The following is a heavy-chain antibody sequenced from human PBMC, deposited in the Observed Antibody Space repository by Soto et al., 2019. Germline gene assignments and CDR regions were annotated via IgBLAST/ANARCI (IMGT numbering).Heavy chain of an antibody. V-gene: IGHV1-69*01. CDR1: GGTFSSYA. Sequence: QVQLVQSGAEVKKPGSSVKVSCKATGGTFSSYAISWVRQAPGQGLEWMGGIIPIFGTANYAQKFQGRVTITADESTITAYMELSSLRSEDTAVYYWARSLPLIAVAGTNWFDPWGQGTLVTVSS. D-gene: IGHD6-19*01. J-gene: IGHJ5*02. CDR3: ARSLPLIAVAGTNWFDP. CDR2: IIPIFGTA.